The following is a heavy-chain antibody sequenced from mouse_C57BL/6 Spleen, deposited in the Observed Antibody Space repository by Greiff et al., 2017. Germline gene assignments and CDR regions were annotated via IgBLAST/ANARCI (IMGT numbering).Heavy chain of an antibody. CDR3: AREAAQATAWFAY. J-gene: IGHJ3*01. Sequence: QVQLQQPGTELVKPGASVKLSCKASGYTFTSYWMHWVKQRPGQGLEWIGNINPSNGGTNYNEKFKSKATLTVDKSSSTAYMQLSSLASEDSAVYYCAREAAQATAWFAYWGQGTLVTVSA. CDR1: GYTFTSYW. D-gene: IGHD3-2*02. CDR2: INPSNGGT. V-gene: IGHV1-53*01.